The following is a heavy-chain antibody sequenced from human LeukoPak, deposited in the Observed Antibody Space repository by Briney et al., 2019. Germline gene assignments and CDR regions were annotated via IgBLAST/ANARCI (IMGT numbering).Heavy chain of an antibody. J-gene: IGHJ3*02. CDR2: INHSGST. Sequence: SETLSLTCAVYGGSFSGYYWSWIRQPPGKGLEWIGEINHSGSTNYNPSLKSRVTISVDTSKNQFSLKLSSVTAADTAVYYCARLRGVDSFHIWGQGTMVTVSS. CDR1: GGSFSGYY. V-gene: IGHV4-34*01. CDR3: ARLRGVDSFHI.